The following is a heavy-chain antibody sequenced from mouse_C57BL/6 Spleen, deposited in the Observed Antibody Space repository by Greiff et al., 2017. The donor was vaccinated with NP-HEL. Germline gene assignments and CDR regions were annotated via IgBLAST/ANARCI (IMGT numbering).Heavy chain of an antibody. D-gene: IGHD2-5*01. CDR1: GFSLTSYA. J-gene: IGHJ4*01. V-gene: IGHV2-9-1*01. Sequence: QVQLQQSGPGLVAPSQSLSITCTVSGFSLTSYAISWVRQPPGKGLEWLGVIWTGGGTNYNSALKSRLSISKDNSKSQVFLKMNSLQTDDTARYYCARIYYSNYDAMDYWGQGTSVTVSS. CDR2: IWTGGGT. CDR3: ARIYYSNYDAMDY.